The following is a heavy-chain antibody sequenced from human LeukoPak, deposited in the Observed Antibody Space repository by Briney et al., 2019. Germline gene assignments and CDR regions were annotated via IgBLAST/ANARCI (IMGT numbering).Heavy chain of an antibody. CDR1: GFAVSDYV. J-gene: IGHJ4*02. V-gene: IGHV3-23*01. D-gene: IGHD4-23*01. CDR2: ISVRGDRT. CDR3: AKDRDYGGNSRGIDYFDY. Sequence: GGSRRLSCAASGFAVSDYVMDWVRQAPGKGLEWVSSISVRGDRTYYPDSVKGRFTISRDNSKHMLYLQMNTLRADDTAIYYCAKDRDYGGNSRGIDYFDYWGQGTLVTVSS.